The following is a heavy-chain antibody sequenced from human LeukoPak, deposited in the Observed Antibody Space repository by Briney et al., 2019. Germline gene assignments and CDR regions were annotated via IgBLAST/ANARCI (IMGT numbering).Heavy chain of an antibody. CDR1: GGSINSHY. Sequence: KPSETLSLTCAVSGGSINSHYWGWIRQLPGKGLQWIGDIYYTGKNNYNPPLKSRVTISLDTSKDHLSLNLTSVLAADTAIYYCVRRDTGWNYFDYWGQGILVTVSS. V-gene: IGHV4-59*08. CDR3: VRRDTGWNYFDY. CDR2: IYYTGKN. J-gene: IGHJ4*02. D-gene: IGHD6-19*01.